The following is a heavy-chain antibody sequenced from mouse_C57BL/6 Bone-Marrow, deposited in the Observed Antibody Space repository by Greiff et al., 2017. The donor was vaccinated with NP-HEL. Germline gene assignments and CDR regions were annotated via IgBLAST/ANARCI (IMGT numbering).Heavy chain of an antibody. J-gene: IGHJ4*01. CDR3: AIYSYYYAMDY. V-gene: IGHV1-74*01. CDR2: IHPSDSDT. Sequence: VQLQQPGAELVKPGASVKVSCKASGYTFTSYWMHWVKQRPGQGLEWIGRIHPSDSDTNYNQKFKGKATLTVDKSSSTAYMQLSSLTSEDSAVYYCAIYSYYYAMDYWGQGTSVTVSS. CDR1: GYTFTSYW.